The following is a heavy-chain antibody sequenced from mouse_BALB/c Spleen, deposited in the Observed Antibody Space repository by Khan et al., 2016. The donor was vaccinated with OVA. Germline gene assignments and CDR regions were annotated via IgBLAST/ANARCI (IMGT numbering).Heavy chain of an antibody. V-gene: IGHV2-2*02. CDR3: ARNYDYDEGLAY. Sequence: QVQLKESGPGLVQPSQSLSITCTVSGFSLTTYGVHWVRQSPGKGLEWLGVIWSGGSKDYNAAFISRLSISKDNYKSQVFFKMNSLQANYTDIYYCARNYDYDEGLAYWGQGTLVTVSA. CDR2: IWSGGSK. J-gene: IGHJ3*01. D-gene: IGHD2-4*01. CDR1: GFSLTTYG.